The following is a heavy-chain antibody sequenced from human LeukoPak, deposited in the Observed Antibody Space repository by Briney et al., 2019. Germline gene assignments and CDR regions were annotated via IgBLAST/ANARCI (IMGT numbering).Heavy chain of an antibody. V-gene: IGHV3-7*01. CDR2: IKQDGSEK. Sequence: GGSLRLSCVASRFTFSTYWMNWVRRAPGKGLEWVANIKQDGSEKHYVDSVKGRFTISRDNARKSLYLQMNSLRAEDTAVYYCASSLAVAAWFDPWGQGTLVTVSS. J-gene: IGHJ5*02. CDR1: RFTFSTYW. CDR3: ASSLAVAAWFDP. D-gene: IGHD6-19*01.